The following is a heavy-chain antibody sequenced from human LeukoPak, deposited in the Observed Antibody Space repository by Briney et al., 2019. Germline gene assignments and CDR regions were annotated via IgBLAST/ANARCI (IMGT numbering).Heavy chain of an antibody. D-gene: IGHD3-16*01. V-gene: IGHV4-59*01. CDR1: GGSISSNY. CDR2: VYYSGST. J-gene: IGHJ5*02. CDR3: ARGGRLGFDP. Sequence: SETLSLTCTVSGGSISSNYWSWIRQPPGKGLEWIEYVYYSGSTNYNPSLKSRVTISVDTSKNQFSLKLSSVTAADTAVYYCARGGRLGFDPWGQGTLVTVSS.